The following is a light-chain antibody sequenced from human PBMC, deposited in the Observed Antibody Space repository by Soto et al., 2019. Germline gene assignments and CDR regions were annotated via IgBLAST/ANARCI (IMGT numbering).Light chain of an antibody. CDR1: QSVRSSH. Sequence: EIVWTQSPGTLSLSPGERATLSCRASQSVRSSHLAWYQQMPGQAPRLLIYGTSNRATGIPDRFSGSGSGTDFTLTISRLEPEDFAVYYCQQYSSSPRTFGGGTKVEIK. J-gene: IGKJ4*01. V-gene: IGKV3-20*01. CDR3: QQYSSSPRT. CDR2: GTS.